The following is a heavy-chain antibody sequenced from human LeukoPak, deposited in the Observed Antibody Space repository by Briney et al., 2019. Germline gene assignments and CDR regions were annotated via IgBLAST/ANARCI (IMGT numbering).Heavy chain of an antibody. CDR3: ARGWLGYCSGGSCYPLGI. Sequence: GRSLGLSCAASGFTFDDYAMHWVRQAPGKGLEWVSGISWNSGSIGYADSVKGRFTISRDNAKNSLYLQMNSLRAEDTAVYYCARGWLGYCSGGSCYPLGIWGQGTMVTVSS. CDR1: GFTFDDYA. CDR2: ISWNSGSI. V-gene: IGHV3-9*01. D-gene: IGHD2-15*01. J-gene: IGHJ3*02.